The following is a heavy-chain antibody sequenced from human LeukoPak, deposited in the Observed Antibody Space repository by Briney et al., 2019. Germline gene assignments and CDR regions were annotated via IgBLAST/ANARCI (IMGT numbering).Heavy chain of an antibody. D-gene: IGHD2-15*01. CDR3: AKESPALGPFDI. V-gene: IGHV3-48*03. CDR1: GLTFSSYE. CDR2: ISSSGSTI. J-gene: IGHJ3*02. Sequence: GGSLRLSCAASGLTFSSYEMNWVRQAPGKGLEWVSYISSSGSTIYYADSVKGRFTISRDNAKNSLYLQMNSLRADDTALYYCAKESPALGPFDIWGQGTLVTVSS.